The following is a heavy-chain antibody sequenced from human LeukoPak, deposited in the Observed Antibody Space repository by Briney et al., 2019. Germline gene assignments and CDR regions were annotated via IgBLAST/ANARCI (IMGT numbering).Heavy chain of an antibody. J-gene: IGHJ4*02. CDR1: GGSISSGSYY. D-gene: IGHD3-22*01. CDR3: AREPGAYYYDSSGYYYGGYFDY. Sequence: SETLSLTCTVSGGSISSGSYYWNWIRQPAGKGLEWIGRIYKTGSTNYNPSLKSRVTISVDTSKNQFSLKLSSVTAADTAVYYCAREPGAYYYDSSGYYYGGYFDYWGQGTLVTVSS. CDR2: IYKTGST. V-gene: IGHV4-61*02.